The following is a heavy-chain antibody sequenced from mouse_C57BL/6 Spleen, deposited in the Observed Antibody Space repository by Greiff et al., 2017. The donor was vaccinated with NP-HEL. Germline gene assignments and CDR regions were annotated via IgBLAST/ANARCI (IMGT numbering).Heavy chain of an antibody. D-gene: IGHD2-1*01. J-gene: IGHJ2*01. V-gene: IGHV1-81*01. Sequence: VQLQQSGAELARPGASVKLSCKASGYTFTSYGISWVKQRTGQGLEWIGEIYPRSGTTYYNEKFKGTAPLTADKSSSTAYMELRSLTSEDSAVYFCARGAYGNYEVDYWGQGTTLTVSS. CDR1: GYTFTSYG. CDR2: IYPRSGTT. CDR3: ARGAYGNYEVDY.